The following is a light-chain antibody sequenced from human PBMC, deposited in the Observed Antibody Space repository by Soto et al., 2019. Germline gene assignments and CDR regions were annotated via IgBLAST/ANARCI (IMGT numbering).Light chain of an antibody. V-gene: IGKV1-27*01. CDR3: HKYNHAPT. J-gene: IGKJ4*01. CDR2: ATS. Sequence: DIQLTQSPSSLSASVGDRVTITCRASQAISSYLAWYQQKPGKVPELLIYATSTLQSGAPSRFRGSGSGTDFTLTISSLQHEDVATYYCHKYNHAPTFGGGTKVEIK. CDR1: QAISSY.